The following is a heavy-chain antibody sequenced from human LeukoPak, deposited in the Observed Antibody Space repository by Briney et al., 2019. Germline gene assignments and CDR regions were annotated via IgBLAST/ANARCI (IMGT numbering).Heavy chain of an antibody. J-gene: IGHJ4*02. CDR1: GLTFRNYA. V-gene: IGHV3-23*01. D-gene: IGHD4-17*01. Sequence: GGSLRLSCAASGLTFRNYAMSWVRQAPGKGLEWVSVICANDGNTYYADAVKGRFTISRDNSKDTLYLQMNSLRAEDTALYYCAKGGVYGDYYFDYWGQGTLVTVSS. CDR2: ICANDGNT. CDR3: AKGGVYGDYYFDY.